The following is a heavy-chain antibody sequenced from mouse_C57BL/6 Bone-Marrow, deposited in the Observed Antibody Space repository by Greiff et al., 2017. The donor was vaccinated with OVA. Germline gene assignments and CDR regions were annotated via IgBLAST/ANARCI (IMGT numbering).Heavy chain of an antibody. J-gene: IGHJ2*01. CDR2: IDPENGDT. CDR1: GFNIKDDY. V-gene: IGHV14-4*01. Sequence: VQLQQSGAELVRPGASVKLSCTASGFNIKDDYMHWVKQRPEQGLEWIGWIDPENGDTEYASKFQGKATITADTASNTAYLQLSSLTSEDTAVYYCTTLTTVVATPYYFDYWGQGTTLTVSS. D-gene: IGHD1-1*01. CDR3: TTLTTVVATPYYFDY.